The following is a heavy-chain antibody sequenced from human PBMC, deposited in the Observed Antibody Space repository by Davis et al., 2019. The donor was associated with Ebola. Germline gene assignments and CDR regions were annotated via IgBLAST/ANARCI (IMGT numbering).Heavy chain of an antibody. CDR3: ARVGWASSDLFDY. J-gene: IGHJ4*02. CDR1: GYTFTNYA. Sequence: AASVKVSCKASGYTFTNYAIHWVRQAPGQRLEWMGWINAGNGNTKYSQKFQGRVTITTDTSASTAYMDLSSLRSEDTAVYYCARVGWASSDLFDYWGQGTLVTVSS. CDR2: INAGNGNT. V-gene: IGHV1-3*01. D-gene: IGHD6-19*01.